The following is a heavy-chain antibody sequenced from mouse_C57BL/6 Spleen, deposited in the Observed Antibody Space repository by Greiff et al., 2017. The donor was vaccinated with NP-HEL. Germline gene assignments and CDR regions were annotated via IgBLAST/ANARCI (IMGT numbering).Heavy chain of an antibody. CDR1: GFTFSDYG. CDR3: ASGGSSYGGYFDD. D-gene: IGHD1-1*01. V-gene: IGHV5-17*01. Sequence: EVKLVESGGGLVKPGGSLKLSCAASGFTFSDYGMHWVRQAPEKGLEWVAYISSGSSTIYYADTVKGRFTISRDNAKNTLFLQMTSLRSEDTAMYYCASGGSSYGGYFDDWGQGTTLTVSA. CDR2: ISSGSSTI. J-gene: IGHJ2*01.